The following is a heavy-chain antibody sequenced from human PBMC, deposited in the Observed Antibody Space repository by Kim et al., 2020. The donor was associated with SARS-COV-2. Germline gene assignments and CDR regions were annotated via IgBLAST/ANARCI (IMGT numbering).Heavy chain of an antibody. D-gene: IGHD6-25*01. Sequence: SVKVSCKASGGTFISYAISWVRQAPGQVLEWMGGIIPIFGTANYAQKFQGRVTITADGSTSTAYMELSSLRSEDTAVYYCARRPYSSAPYYYYCMDVLG. CDR1: GGTFISYA. CDR3: ARRPYSSAPYYYYCMDV. CDR2: IIPIFGTA. J-gene: IGHJ6*02. V-gene: IGHV1-69*13.